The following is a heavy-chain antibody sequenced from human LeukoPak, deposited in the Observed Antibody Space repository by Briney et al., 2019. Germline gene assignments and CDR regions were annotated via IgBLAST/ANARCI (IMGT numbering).Heavy chain of an antibody. J-gene: IGHJ6*02. V-gene: IGHV4-39*07. CDR1: GGSISSSSYY. CDR2: IYYSGST. Sequence: SETLSLTCTVSGGSISSSSYYWGWIRQPPGKGLEWIGSIYYSGSTNYNPSLKSRVTISVDTSKNQFSLKLSSVTAADTAVYYCARGPGWELLPYYYYYYGMDVWGQGTTVTVSS. D-gene: IGHD1-26*01. CDR3: ARGPGWELLPYYYYYYGMDV.